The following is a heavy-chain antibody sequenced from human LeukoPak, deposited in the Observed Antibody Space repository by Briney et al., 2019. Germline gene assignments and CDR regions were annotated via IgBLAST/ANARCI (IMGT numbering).Heavy chain of an antibody. J-gene: IGHJ5*02. Sequence: SETLSLTCAVSGGSISSGGYSWSWIRQPPGKGLEWIGYIYHSGSTYYNSSLKSRVTISVDRSKNQFSLKLSSVTAADTAVYYCARRITTRWFDPWGQGTLVTVSS. D-gene: IGHD3-22*01. CDR2: IYHSGST. CDR3: ARRITTRWFDP. V-gene: IGHV4-30-2*01. CDR1: GGSISSGGYS.